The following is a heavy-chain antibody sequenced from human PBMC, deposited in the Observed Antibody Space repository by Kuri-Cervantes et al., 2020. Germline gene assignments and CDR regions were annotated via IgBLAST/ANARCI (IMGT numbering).Heavy chain of an antibody. CDR1: GFTFSSYA. CDR3: AREGLPPSSPHAFDI. J-gene: IGHJ3*02. Sequence: SLKIPCAAPGFTFSSYAMHWVRQAPGKGLEWVAVISYDGSNKYYADSVKGRFTISRDNSKNTLYLQMNSLSAEDTAVYYCAREGLPPSSPHAFDIWGQGTMVTVSS. V-gene: IGHV3-30-3*01. CDR2: ISYDGSNK. D-gene: IGHD5-12*01.